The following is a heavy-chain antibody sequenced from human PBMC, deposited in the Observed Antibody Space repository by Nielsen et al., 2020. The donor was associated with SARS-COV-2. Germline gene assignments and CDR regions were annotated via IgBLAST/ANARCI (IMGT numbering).Heavy chain of an antibody. CDR2: NRRNSGSI. CDR3: AKDIMDDGSGRYTFGD. J-gene: IGHJ4*01. V-gene: IGHV3-9*02. CDR1: GFTSDDYA. Sequence: GGSLRLSCAASGFTSDDYAMHWVRQAPGKGLEWVSGNRRNSGSIGYADSVKGRFTISRDNAKNSLYLQLNIRRAEDRALYYCAKDIMDDGSGRYTFGDWGHGTLVTVSS. D-gene: IGHD3-10*01.